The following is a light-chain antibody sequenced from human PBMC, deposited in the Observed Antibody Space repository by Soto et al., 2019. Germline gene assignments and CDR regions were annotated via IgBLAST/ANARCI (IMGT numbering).Light chain of an antibody. CDR3: QQYTKWPPFP. Sequence: VLTQSPNILSLSPGERATLSCRASQSVSSNLAWYQQKPGQAPRLLIYDASARATGIPARFSGSGSGTEFTLTISSLQSEDFAVYYCQQYTKWPPFPFAQGTRLEI. J-gene: IGKJ5*01. CDR2: DAS. CDR1: QSVSSN. V-gene: IGKV3D-15*01.